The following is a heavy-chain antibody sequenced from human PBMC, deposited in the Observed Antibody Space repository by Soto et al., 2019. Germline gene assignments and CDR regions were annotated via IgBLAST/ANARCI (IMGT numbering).Heavy chain of an antibody. Sequence: PSETLSLTCAVSGYSISSGYYWGWIRQPAGKGLEWIGRIYTSGSTNYNPSLKSRVTMSVDTSKNQFSLKLSSVTAADTAVYYCARAPQLYYFDYWGQGTLVTVSS. CDR1: GYSISSGYY. V-gene: IGHV4-4*07. J-gene: IGHJ4*02. CDR2: IYTSGST. CDR3: ARAPQLYYFDY.